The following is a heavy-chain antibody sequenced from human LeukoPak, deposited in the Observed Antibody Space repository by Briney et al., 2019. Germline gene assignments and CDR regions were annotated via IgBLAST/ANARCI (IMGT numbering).Heavy chain of an antibody. CDR2: INPNSGGT. Sequence: ASVKVSFKASGYTFTSYGISWVRQAPGQGLEWMGWINPNSGGTNYAQKFQGRVTMTRDTSISTAYMELSRLRSDDTAVYYCARSPTTGRFDPWGQGTLVTVSS. J-gene: IGHJ5*02. D-gene: IGHD1-26*01. V-gene: IGHV1-2*02. CDR3: ARSPTTGRFDP. CDR1: GYTFTSYG.